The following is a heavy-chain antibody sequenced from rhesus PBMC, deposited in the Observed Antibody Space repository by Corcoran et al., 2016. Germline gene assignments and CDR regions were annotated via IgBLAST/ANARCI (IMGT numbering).Heavy chain of an antibody. CDR2: IYGRSTTP. CDR3: AGAGSWRSFDY. CDR1: GGSISDSYR. Sequence: QVQLQESGPGVVKPSETLSLTCAVSGGSISDSYRWSWIRQLPGKGLEWSGYIYGRSTTPNYPPTRKSRVTISKATSKSRFSLELGAVAAAGAAVYYCAGAGSWRSFDYWGQGVLVTVSS. J-gene: IGHJ4*01. D-gene: IGHD1-1-1*01. V-gene: IGHV4S10*01.